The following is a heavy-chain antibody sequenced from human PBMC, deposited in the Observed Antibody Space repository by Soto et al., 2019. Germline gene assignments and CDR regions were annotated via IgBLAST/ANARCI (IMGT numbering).Heavy chain of an antibody. Sequence: EVQLVESGGGLVQPGRSLRLSCAGSGFTFDDYAIHWVRQAPGKGLECVSGISWNGDATGYADSVKGRFTISRDNAKNSLYLQMNSLRTEDTAMYYCANLPLYGSGFDCWGQGTLVTVSS. CDR2: ISWNGDAT. J-gene: IGHJ4*02. CDR3: ANLPLYGSGFDC. CDR1: GFTFDDYA. D-gene: IGHD3-10*01. V-gene: IGHV3-9*01.